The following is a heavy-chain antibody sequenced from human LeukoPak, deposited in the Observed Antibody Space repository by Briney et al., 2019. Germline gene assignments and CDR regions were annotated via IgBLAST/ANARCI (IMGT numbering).Heavy chain of an antibody. D-gene: IGHD3-10*01. V-gene: IGHV3-30*04. CDR3: ARDPKTGSPDYFDY. Sequence: GSLRLPCATSGFTFNNYPMHWVRQAPGKGLEWVAVIGYDGRFKFHSGSVKGRFTISRDDSKNTLYLQMNSLRPEDTALYYCARDPKTGSPDYFDYWGQGTLVTVST. CDR2: IGYDGRFK. J-gene: IGHJ4*02. CDR1: GFTFNNYP.